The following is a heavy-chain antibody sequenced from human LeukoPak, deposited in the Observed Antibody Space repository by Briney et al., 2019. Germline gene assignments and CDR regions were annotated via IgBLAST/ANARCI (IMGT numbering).Heavy chain of an antibody. D-gene: IGHD3-3*01. V-gene: IGHV3-7*03. Sequence: PGGSLRLSCAASGFTFSSYWMSWVRQAPGKGLEWVANIKEDGSEKHYVDSVKGRFTISRDNAKNSLYLQMNSLKTEDTAVYYCARTYDYGVGPPGDAFDNWGQGTLVTVPS. CDR2: IKEDGSEK. J-gene: IGHJ3*02. CDR1: GFTFSSYW. CDR3: ARTYDYGVGPPGDAFDN.